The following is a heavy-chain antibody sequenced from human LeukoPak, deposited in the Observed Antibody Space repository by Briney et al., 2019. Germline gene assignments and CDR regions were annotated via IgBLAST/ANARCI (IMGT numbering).Heavy chain of an antibody. V-gene: IGHV4-4*07. D-gene: IGHD1-26*01. CDR3: ARGQGATVPQVGKNWFDP. CDR1: GGSISSYY. Sequence: SETLSLTCTVSGGSISSYYWSWIRQPAGKGLEWIGRIYTSGSTNYNPSLKSRVTMSVDTSKNQFSLKLISVTAADTAVYYCARGQGATVPQVGKNWFDPWGQGTPVIVSS. CDR2: IYTSGST. J-gene: IGHJ5*02.